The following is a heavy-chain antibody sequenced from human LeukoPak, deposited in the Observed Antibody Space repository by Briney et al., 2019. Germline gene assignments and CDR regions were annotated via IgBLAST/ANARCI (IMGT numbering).Heavy chain of an antibody. J-gene: IGHJ5*02. CDR2: INPNSGGT. Sequence: ASVKVSCKASGYTFTGYYMHWVRQAPGQGLEWMGWINPNSGGTNYAQKFQGRVTMTRDTSISTAYMELSRLRSDDTAVYYCARDIRSYCSGGSCYSGTPWFDPWGQGTLVIVSS. V-gene: IGHV1-2*02. CDR1: GYTFTGYY. D-gene: IGHD2-15*01. CDR3: ARDIRSYCSGGSCYSGTPWFDP.